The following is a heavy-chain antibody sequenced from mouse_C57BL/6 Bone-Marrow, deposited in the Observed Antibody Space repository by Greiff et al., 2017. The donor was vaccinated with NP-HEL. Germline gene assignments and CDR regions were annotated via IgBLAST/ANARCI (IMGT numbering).Heavy chain of an antibody. Sequence: EVQLQQSGPELVKPGASVKIPCKASGYTFTDYNMDWVKQSHGKSLEWIGDINPNNGGTIYNQKFKGKATLTVDKSSSTAYMELRSLTSEDTAVYYCARRALTPSYWYFDVWGTGTTVTVSS. CDR1: GYTFTDYN. CDR3: ARRALTPSYWYFDV. D-gene: IGHD3-3*01. J-gene: IGHJ1*03. CDR2: INPNNGGT. V-gene: IGHV1-18*01.